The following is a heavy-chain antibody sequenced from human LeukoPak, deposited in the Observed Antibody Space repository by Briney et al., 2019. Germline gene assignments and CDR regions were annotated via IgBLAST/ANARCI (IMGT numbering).Heavy chain of an antibody. D-gene: IGHD5-18*01. J-gene: IGHJ5*02. CDR3: AREDRRGYGTRFDP. CDR1: GDSISNFY. Sequence: SETLSLTCTVSGDSISNFYWSWIRQPAGKGLEWIGRIYTSGSTYYNPSLKSRVTISADTSKNQFSLKLSSVTAADTAVYYCAREDRRGYGTRFDPWGQGTLVTVSS. CDR2: IYTSGST. V-gene: IGHV4-4*07.